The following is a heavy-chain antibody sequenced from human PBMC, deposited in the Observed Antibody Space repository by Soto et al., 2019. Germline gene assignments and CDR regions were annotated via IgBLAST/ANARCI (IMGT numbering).Heavy chain of an antibody. D-gene: IGHD1-1*01. Sequence: PSETLSLTCTVSGGSVSSGSYYWSWIRQPPGKGLEWIGYIYYSGSTNYNPSLKSRVTISVDTSKNQFSLKLSSVTAADTAVYYCARVIVLGYYFQHWGQGTLVTVSS. J-gene: IGHJ1*01. V-gene: IGHV4-61*01. CDR2: IYYSGST. CDR1: GGSVSSGSYY. CDR3: ARVIVLGYYFQH.